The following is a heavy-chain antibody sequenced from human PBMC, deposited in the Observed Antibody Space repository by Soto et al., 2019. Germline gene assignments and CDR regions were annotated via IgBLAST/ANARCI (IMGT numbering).Heavy chain of an antibody. CDR2: IYYRGTT. CDR1: GGAIGSHY. D-gene: IGHD1-26*01. V-gene: IGHV4-59*11. Sequence: QVQLQESGPGLVKASETLSLTCIISGGAIGSHYWSWIRQPPGKALEWIGHIYYRGTTRYNPSLKSRLTLSVDTSTNQFSLNLTSVTAADTATYYCARGRREDVFNIWGQGTVVTVSS. J-gene: IGHJ3*02. CDR3: ARGRREDVFNI.